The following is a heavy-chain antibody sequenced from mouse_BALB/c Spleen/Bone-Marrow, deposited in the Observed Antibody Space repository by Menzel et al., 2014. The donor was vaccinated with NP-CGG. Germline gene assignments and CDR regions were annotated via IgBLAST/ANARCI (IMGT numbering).Heavy chain of an antibody. Sequence: VNLVESGAELMKPGASVKISCKATGYTFSRYWIEWVKQRPGHGLEWIGEILPGSGSTNYNEKFKGKATFTADTSSNTAYMQLSSLTSEDSAAYYCARNYGNYVWFANWGQGTLVTVSA. CDR2: ILPGSGST. CDR3: ARNYGNYVWFAN. D-gene: IGHD2-1*01. J-gene: IGHJ3*01. CDR1: GYTFSRYW. V-gene: IGHV1-9*01.